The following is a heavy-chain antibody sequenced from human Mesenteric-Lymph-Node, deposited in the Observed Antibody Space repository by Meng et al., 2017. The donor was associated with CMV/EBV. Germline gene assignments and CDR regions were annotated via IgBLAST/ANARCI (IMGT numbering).Heavy chain of an antibody. CDR1: GASISSNSYY. Sequence: SETLSLTCTVSGASISSNSYYWGWIRQPPGKGLEWIGEINHSGSTNYNPSLMSRVTISVDTSKNQFSLKLSSVTAADTAVYYCARAPIFGPSMDVWGQGTTVTVSS. CDR2: INHSGST. J-gene: IGHJ6*02. V-gene: IGHV4-39*07. D-gene: IGHD3-3*01. CDR3: ARAPIFGPSMDV.